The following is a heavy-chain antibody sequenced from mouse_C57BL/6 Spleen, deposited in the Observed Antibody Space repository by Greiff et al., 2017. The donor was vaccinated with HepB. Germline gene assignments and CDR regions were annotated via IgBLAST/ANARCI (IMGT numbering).Heavy chain of an antibody. V-gene: IGHV1-22*01. D-gene: IGHD1-2*01. J-gene: IGHJ4*01. CDR3: ARRLLYAMDY. CDR1: GYTFTDYN. CDR2: INPNNGGT. Sequence: VHVKQSGPELVKPGASVKMSCKASGYTFTDYNMHWVKQSHGKSLEWIGYINPNNGGTSYNQKFKGKATLTVNKSSSAAYMELRSLTSEDSAVYYCARRLLYAMDYWGQGTSVTVSS.